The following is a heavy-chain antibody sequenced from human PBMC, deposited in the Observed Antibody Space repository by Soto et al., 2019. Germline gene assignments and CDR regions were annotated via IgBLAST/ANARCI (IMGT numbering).Heavy chain of an antibody. D-gene: IGHD6-19*01. CDR1: GGSFSGYY. V-gene: IGHV4-34*01. Sequence: SETLSLTCAVYGGSFSGYYWSWIRQPPGKGLEWIGEINHSGSTNYNLSLKSRVTISVDTSKNQFSLKLSSVTAADTAVYYCARGLTSGWAGGNWFDPWGQGTLVTVSS. CDR2: INHSGST. J-gene: IGHJ5*02. CDR3: ARGLTSGWAGGNWFDP.